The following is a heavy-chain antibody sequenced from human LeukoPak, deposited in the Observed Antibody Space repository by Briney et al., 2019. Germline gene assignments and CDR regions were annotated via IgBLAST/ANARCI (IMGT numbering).Heavy chain of an antibody. CDR3: ARAMYSSSWYVVY. D-gene: IGHD6-13*01. CDR1: GFTFSSYW. CDR2: INSDGSST. V-gene: IGHV3-74*01. Sequence: GGSLRLSCAASGFTFSSYWMHWVRQAPGKWLVWVSRINSDGSSTSYADSVKGRFTISRDNAKNTLYLQMNSLRAEDTAVYYCARAMYSSSWYVVYWGQGTLVTVSS. J-gene: IGHJ4*02.